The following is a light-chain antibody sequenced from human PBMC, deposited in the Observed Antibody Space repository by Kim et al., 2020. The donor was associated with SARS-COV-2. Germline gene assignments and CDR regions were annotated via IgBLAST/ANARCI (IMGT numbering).Light chain of an antibody. CDR3: QTWGSGIHV. CDR1: SGHITYS. CDR2: INNDGSY. J-gene: IGLJ3*02. V-gene: IGLV4-69*01. Sequence: AAVKLTGTRNSGHITYSIAWHQRHPEKGPRYLMKINNDGSYIKGDGIPNRFSGSSSGPERHLIISSLQSDDEADYYCQTWGSGIHVFGGGTKVTVL.